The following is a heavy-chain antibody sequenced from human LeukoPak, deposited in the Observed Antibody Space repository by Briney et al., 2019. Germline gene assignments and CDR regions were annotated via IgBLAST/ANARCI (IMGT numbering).Heavy chain of an antibody. CDR1: GGSISTYY. CDR3: ARTYCGTNACPFDH. V-gene: IGHV4-59*08. Sequence: PSETLSLTCTVSGGSISTYYWSWIRQPPGKELECLGFIFHTGTTNYNPSLKSRVTISVDTSKNQFSLKLSSVTAADTAIYYCARTYCGTNACPFDHWGQGNLVTVSS. CDR2: IFHTGTT. J-gene: IGHJ4*02. D-gene: IGHD2-21*01.